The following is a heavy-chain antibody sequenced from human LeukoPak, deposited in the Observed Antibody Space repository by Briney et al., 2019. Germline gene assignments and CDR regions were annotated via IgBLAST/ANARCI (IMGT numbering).Heavy chain of an antibody. Sequence: ASVKVSCKASGYTFTSYDINWVRQATGQGLEWMGWMNPNSGNTGYAQKFQGRVTMTRNTSISTAYMELSSLRSEDTAVYYCARAWGYCSSTSCWGFLGYWGQGTLVTVSS. CDR2: MNPNSGNT. CDR3: ARAWGYCSSTSCWGFLGY. D-gene: IGHD2-2*01. V-gene: IGHV1-8*01. J-gene: IGHJ4*02. CDR1: GYTFTSYD.